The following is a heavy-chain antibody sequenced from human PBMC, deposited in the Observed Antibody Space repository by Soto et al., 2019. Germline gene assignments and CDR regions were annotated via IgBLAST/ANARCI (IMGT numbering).Heavy chain of an antibody. V-gene: IGHV5-51*01. J-gene: IGHJ6*02. Sequence: PGESLKISCKGSEYSFSTYWIAWVRQMPGKGLEWMGIIYPGDSDTRYSPSFQGQVTISADKSISTAYLQWSSLKASDTAMYYCARRAGRGAGYSSSWYIRSGGYGMDVWGQGTTVTVSS. D-gene: IGHD6-13*01. CDR1: EYSFSTYW. CDR2: IYPGDSDT. CDR3: ARRAGRGAGYSSSWYIRSGGYGMDV.